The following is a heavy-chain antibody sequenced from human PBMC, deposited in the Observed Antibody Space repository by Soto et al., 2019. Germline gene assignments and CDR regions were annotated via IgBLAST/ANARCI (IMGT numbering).Heavy chain of an antibody. D-gene: IGHD3-22*01. CDR2: IRSKAYGGTT. CDR3: TRVADYYDSSGYYYRRSYDAFDI. CDR1: GFTFGDYA. V-gene: IGHV3-49*03. Sequence: GGSLRLSCTASGFTFGDYAMSWFRQAPGKGLEWVGFIRSKAYGGTTEYAASVKGRFTISRDDSKSIAYLQMNSLKTEDTAVYYCTRVADYYDSSGYYYRRSYDAFDIWGQGTMVTVSS. J-gene: IGHJ3*02.